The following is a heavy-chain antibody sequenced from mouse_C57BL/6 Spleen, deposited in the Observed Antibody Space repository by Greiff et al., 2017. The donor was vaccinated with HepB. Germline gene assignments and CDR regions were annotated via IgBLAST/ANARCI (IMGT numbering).Heavy chain of an antibody. Sequence: EVKLVESGGGLVKPGGSLKLSCAASGFTFSSYAMSWVRQTPEKRLEWVATISDGGSYTYYPDNVKGRFTISRDNAKNNLYLQMSHLKSEDTAMYYCARGGPTIVTTWYFDVWGTETTVTVSS. CDR1: GFTFSSYA. J-gene: IGHJ1*03. CDR2: ISDGGSYT. V-gene: IGHV5-4*03. D-gene: IGHD2-5*01. CDR3: ARGGPTIVTTWYFDV.